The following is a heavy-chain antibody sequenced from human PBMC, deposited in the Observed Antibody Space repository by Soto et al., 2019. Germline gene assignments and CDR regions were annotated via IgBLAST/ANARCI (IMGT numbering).Heavy chain of an antibody. CDR1: GNSLSSYH. Sequence: SETLSLTCSVSGNSLSSYHWSWIRQFPGKGLEWIAYIYYSGSTNYNPSLKSRVSISVDTSKNRFSLKLTSVTAADAAIYYCASGPANYYDSRGLENYFQYWGQGTLVTVSS. J-gene: IGHJ4*02. D-gene: IGHD3-22*01. V-gene: IGHV4-59*01. CDR3: ASGPANYYDSRGLENYFQY. CDR2: IYYSGST.